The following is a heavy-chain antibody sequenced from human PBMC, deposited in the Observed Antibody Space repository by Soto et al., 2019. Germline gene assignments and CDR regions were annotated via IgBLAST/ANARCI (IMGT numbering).Heavy chain of an antibody. D-gene: IGHD6-13*01. V-gene: IGHV3-23*01. CDR1: GFTFSSYA. CDR3: AKERWAAAGTPTLDY. J-gene: IGHJ4*02. Sequence: EVQLLESGGGLVQPGGSLRLSCAASGFTFSSYAMSWVRQAPGKGLEWVSAISGGTSSTYYADSVKGRFTISRDNSKNTLYLQMNSLRVEDTAVYYCAKERWAAAGTPTLDYWDQGTLVTVSS. CDR2: ISGGTSST.